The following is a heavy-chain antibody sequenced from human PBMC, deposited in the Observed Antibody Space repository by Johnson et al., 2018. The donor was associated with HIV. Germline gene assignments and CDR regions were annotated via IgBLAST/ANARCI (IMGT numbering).Heavy chain of an antibody. D-gene: IGHD6-13*01. Sequence: VQLVESGGGVVRPGGSLRLSCAASGFTFDDYGMSWVRQAPGKGLEWVSGINWNGGSTGYADSVKGRFTISRDNAKNSLYLQMNSLRAEDTALYYCAKDHAAAEGSEGAFDIWGQVTMVTVSS. J-gene: IGHJ3*02. V-gene: IGHV3-20*04. CDR1: GFTFDDYG. CDR2: INWNGGST. CDR3: AKDHAAAEGSEGAFDI.